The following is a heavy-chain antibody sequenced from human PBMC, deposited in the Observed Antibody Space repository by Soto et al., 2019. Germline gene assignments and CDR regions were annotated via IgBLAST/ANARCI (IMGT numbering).Heavy chain of an antibody. V-gene: IGHV3-23*01. CDR1: GFTFSSYA. CDR3: AKTPNPILVVVAPDA. CDR2: ISGSGDTT. D-gene: IGHD2-15*01. J-gene: IGHJ5*02. Sequence: HPGGSLRLSCAASGFTFSSYAMSWVRQAPGKGLEWVSAISGSGDTTYYADSVKGRFTMSRDNSDNTLFLQMDSLRAEDTAVYYCAKTPNPILVVVAPDAWGQGTLVTVSS.